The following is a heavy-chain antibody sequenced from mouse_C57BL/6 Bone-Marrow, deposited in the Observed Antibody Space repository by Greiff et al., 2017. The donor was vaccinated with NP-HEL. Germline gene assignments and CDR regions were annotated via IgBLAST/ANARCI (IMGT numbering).Heavy chain of an antibody. CDR1: GFSITSYCY. CDR3: ARDSGDCLFDY. J-gene: IGHJ2*01. Sequence: EVKLVESGPSLVRPSQTLSLTCTVTGFSITSYCYWIWIRQFPGNQLEYICYTFYSGITYYNPSLESRTYLTRYTSKNQYSLKLSSVTTEDTATYYCARDSGDCLFDYWGQGTTLTVSS. CDR2: TFYSGIT. D-gene: IGHD2-13*01. V-gene: IGHV3-3*01.